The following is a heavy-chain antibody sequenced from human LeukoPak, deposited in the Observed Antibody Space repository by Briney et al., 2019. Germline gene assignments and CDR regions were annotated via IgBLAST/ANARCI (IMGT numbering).Heavy chain of an antibody. D-gene: IGHD3-9*01. CDR1: GFTFSSHG. J-gene: IGHJ6*03. Sequence: GGSLRLSCAASGFTFSSHGMSWVRQAPGKGLEWVSAISGSGGSTYYADAVKGRFTISRDNSKNTLYLQMNSLRAEDTAVYYCAKCILTGYYKGYMDVWGKGTTVTISS. CDR2: ISGSGGST. V-gene: IGHV3-23*01. CDR3: AKCILTGYYKGYMDV.